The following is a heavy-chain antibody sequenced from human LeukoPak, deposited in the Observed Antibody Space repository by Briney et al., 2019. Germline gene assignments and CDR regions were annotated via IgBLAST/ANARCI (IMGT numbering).Heavy chain of an antibody. CDR1: GYSFTSYW. CDR2: IYPGDSDT. D-gene: IGHD6-6*01. CDR3: ARGARIAARPYYFDY. V-gene: IGHV5-51*01. J-gene: IGHJ4*02. Sequence: GESLKISCQGSGYSFTSYWIGWVRQMPGKGLEWMGIIYPGDSDTRYSPSFQGQVTISADKSISTAYLQWSSLKASDTAMYYCARGARIAARPYYFDYWGQGTLVTVSS.